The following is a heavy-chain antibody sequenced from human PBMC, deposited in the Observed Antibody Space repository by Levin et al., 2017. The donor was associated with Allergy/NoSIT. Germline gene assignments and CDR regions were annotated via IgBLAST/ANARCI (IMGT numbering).Heavy chain of an antibody. Sequence: GESLKISCAASGFTFSDYYMSWIRQAPGKGLEWISYIITSGTHTSYADSVKGRFTISRDNANNLVFLQMNSLRAEDTAVYYCARRYGSGTYYQGNNYWGQGTLVTVSS. CDR3: ARRYGSGTYYQGNNY. V-gene: IGHV3-11*03. CDR2: IITSGTHT. D-gene: IGHD3-10*01. J-gene: IGHJ4*02. CDR1: GFTFSDYY.